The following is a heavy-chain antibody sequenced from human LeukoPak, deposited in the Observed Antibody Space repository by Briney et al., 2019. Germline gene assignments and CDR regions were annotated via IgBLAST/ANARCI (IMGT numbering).Heavy chain of an antibody. Sequence: PSETLSLTCAVYGGSFSGYYWSWIRQPPGKGLEWIGEINHSGSTNYNPSLKSRVTISVDTSKNQFSLKLSSVTAADTAVYYCVRGDLRLPRSTPDCWGQGTLVTVSS. CDR3: VRGDLRLPRSTPDC. V-gene: IGHV4-34*01. J-gene: IGHJ4*02. CDR2: INHSGST. CDR1: GGSFSGYY. D-gene: IGHD5/OR15-5a*01.